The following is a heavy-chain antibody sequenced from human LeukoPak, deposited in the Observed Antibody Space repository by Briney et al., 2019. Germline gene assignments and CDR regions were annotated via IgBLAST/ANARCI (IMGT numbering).Heavy chain of an antibody. J-gene: IGHJ3*01. V-gene: IGHV4-59*01. CDR1: GVSMSSYY. Sequence: SETLSLTCTVSGVSMSSYYWSWIRQPPGKGLEWIGYIYYSGSNKYNPSLKSRVAISIDTSKNQFSLKLNSVTTADTAVFYCASSLPYPWGGDFGGVFDLWGKGTLAPVSS. CDR3: ASSLPYPWGGDFGGVFDL. CDR2: IYYSGSN. D-gene: IGHD2-21*02.